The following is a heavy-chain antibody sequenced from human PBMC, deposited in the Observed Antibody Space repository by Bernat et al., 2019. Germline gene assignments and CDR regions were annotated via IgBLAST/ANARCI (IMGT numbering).Heavy chain of an antibody. J-gene: IGHJ4*02. CDR2: IYYSGST. Sequence: QLQLQESGPGLVKPSETLSLTCTVSGGSISSSSYYWGWIRQPPGKGLEWIGSIYYSGSTYYNPSLKSRVTISVDTSKNQFSLKLSSMTAADTAVYYCARLGYSYGLGYWGQGTLVTVSS. CDR3: ARLGYSYGLGY. V-gene: IGHV4-39*01. D-gene: IGHD5-18*01. CDR1: GGSISSSSYY.